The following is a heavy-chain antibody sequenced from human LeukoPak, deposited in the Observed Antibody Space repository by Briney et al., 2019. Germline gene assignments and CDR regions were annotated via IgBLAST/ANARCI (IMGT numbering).Heavy chain of an antibody. CDR2: IYYSGST. CDR1: GGSISSYY. J-gene: IGHJ4*02. V-gene: IGHV4-59*12. Sequence: SETLSLTCTVSGGSISSYYWSWIRQPPGKGLEWIGYIYYSGSTNYNPSLKSRVTISVDTSKNQFSLKLSSVTAADTAVYYCARERHGDSDYWGQGTLVTVSS. CDR3: ARERHGDSDY. D-gene: IGHD4-17*01.